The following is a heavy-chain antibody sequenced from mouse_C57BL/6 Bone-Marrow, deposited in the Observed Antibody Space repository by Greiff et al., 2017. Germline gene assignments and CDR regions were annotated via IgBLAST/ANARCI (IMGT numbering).Heavy chain of an antibody. D-gene: IGHD2-3*01. J-gene: IGHJ4*01. V-gene: IGHV1-64*01. CDR2: IHPNSGST. CDR1: GYTFTSYW. CDR3: ARRVGGYSYAMDY. Sequence: VQLQESGAELVKPGASVKLSCKASGYTFTSYWMHWVKQRPGQGLEWIGMIHPNSGSTNYNEKFKSKATLTVDKSSSTAYMQLSSLTSEDSAVYYCARRVGGYSYAMDYWGQGTSVTVSS.